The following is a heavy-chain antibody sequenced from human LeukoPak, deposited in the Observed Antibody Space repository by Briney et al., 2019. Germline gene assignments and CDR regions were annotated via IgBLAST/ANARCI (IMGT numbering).Heavy chain of an antibody. CDR1: GYNFNSYW. D-gene: IGHD2-15*01. CDR3: TRSYCSTGSCSRDY. Sequence: GGSLKISCKASGYNFNSYWMGWVRQVPGKGLEWMGIIYPGDSETRYSPSVQGRVTISVDRSSTTTFLQWSSLEASDSGVYFCTRSYCSTGSCSRDYWGQGTLVTVSS. CDR2: IYPGDSET. V-gene: IGHV5-51*01. J-gene: IGHJ4*02.